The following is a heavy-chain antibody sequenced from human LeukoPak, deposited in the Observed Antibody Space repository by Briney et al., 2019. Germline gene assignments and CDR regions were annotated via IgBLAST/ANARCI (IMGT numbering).Heavy chain of an antibody. J-gene: IGHJ4*02. CDR2: IIPIFGTA. V-gene: IGHV1-69*13. CDR3: ARGPMVRGVMEKYFDY. D-gene: IGHD3-10*01. CDR1: GYTFTSYG. Sequence: SVKVSCKASGYTFTSYGISWVRQAPGQGLEWMGGIIPIFGTANYAQKFQGRVTITADESTSTAYMELSSLRSEDTAVYYCARGPMVRGVMEKYFDYWGQGTLVTVSS.